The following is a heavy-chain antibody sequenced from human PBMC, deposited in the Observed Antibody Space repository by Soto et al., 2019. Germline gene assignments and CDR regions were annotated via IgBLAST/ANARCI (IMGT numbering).Heavy chain of an antibody. D-gene: IGHD3-10*01. Sequence: SVKVSCKASGGTFSSYAISWVRQAPGQGLEWMGGIIPIFGTANYAQKFQGRVTITADESTSTAYMELSSLRSEDTAVYYCARTLSSYGSGRFDYWGQGTLVTVSS. CDR1: GGTFSSYA. J-gene: IGHJ4*02. CDR3: ARTLSSYGSGRFDY. CDR2: IIPIFGTA. V-gene: IGHV1-69*13.